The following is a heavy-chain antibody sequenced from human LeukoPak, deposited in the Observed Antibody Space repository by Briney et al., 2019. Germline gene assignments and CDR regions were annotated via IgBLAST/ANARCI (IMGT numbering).Heavy chain of an antibody. Sequence: PSETLSLTCTVSGGSISSYYWSWIRQPPGKGLEWIGYIYYSGSTNYNPSLKSRVTISVDTSKNQFSLKLSSVTAADTAVYYCATLSQGGYYYWGQGTLVTVSS. CDR1: GGSISSYY. CDR2: IYYSGST. V-gene: IGHV4-59*01. CDR3: ATLSQGGYYY. J-gene: IGHJ4*02. D-gene: IGHD2-21*02.